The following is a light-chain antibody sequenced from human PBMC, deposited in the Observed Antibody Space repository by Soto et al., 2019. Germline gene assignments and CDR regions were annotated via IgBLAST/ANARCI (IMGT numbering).Light chain of an antibody. CDR2: DTS. Sequence: TQSPSTLSASVGDRVTITCRSSQSIHSWLAWYQQKPGQAPRLLIYDTSIRASGIPARFSGSGSGTDFTLTISSLDPEDFAVYYCQQRSNRPLTFGQGTRLEIK. CDR3: QQRSNRPLT. J-gene: IGKJ5*01. V-gene: IGKV3-11*01. CDR1: QSIHSW.